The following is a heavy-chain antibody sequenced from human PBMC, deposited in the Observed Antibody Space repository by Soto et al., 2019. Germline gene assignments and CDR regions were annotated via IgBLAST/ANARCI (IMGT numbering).Heavy chain of an antibody. V-gene: IGHV4-34*01. CDR1: SGSFSGYY. J-gene: IGHJ4*02. Sequence: QVQLQQWGAGLLKPSETLSLTCAVYSGSFSGYYWSWIRQPPGKGLEWIGELYQGLSIIYNPSLESRVTISGDSSKNEFSLKLRSVTAADTAVYCCARHAGYYFDYWGQGTLVTVSS. CDR2: LYQGLSI. CDR3: ARHAGYYFDY.